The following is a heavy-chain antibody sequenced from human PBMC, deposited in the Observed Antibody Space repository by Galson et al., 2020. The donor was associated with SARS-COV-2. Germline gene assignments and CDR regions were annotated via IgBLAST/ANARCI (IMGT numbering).Heavy chain of an antibody. CDR2: IYPGDSDT. Sequence: GESLKISCKGSGYNFANFWIAWVRQMPGNALEWMGVIYPGDSDTRYNPSFEGQVTISADKSISTAYLHWGSLRASDTAMYYCATSLAGTSFWYFDLWGRGTLVTVST. V-gene: IGHV5-51*01. D-gene: IGHD6-19*01. CDR3: ATSLAGTSFWYFDL. CDR1: GYNFANFW. J-gene: IGHJ2*01.